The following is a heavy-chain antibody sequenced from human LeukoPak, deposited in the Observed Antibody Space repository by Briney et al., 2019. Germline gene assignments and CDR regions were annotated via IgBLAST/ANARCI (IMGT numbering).Heavy chain of an antibody. D-gene: IGHD5/OR15-5a*01. CDR2: IYPGDSDT. V-gene: IGHV5-51*01. CDR1: GYRFTSYW. Sequence: GESLKISFKGSGYRFTSYWIGWVRPMPGKGLEWMGIIYPGDSDTRYSPSFQGQVTISADKSISTAYLQWSSLKASDTAMYYCARHGYLSTSVWFDPWGQGTLVTVSS. CDR3: ARHGYLSTSVWFDP. J-gene: IGHJ5*02.